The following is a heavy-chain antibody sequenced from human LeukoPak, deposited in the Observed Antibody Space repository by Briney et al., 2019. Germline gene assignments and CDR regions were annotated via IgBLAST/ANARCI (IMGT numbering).Heavy chain of an antibody. CDR2: IIPILGIA. Sequence: ASVKVSCKASGGTFSSYTISWVRQAPGQGLEWMGRIIPILGIANYAQKFQGRVTITADKSTSTAYMELSSLRSEDTAVYYCARTKNWDIVVVPAAISDCWGQGTLVTVSS. D-gene: IGHD2-2*02. CDR1: GGTFSSYT. CDR3: ARTKNWDIVVVPAAISDC. J-gene: IGHJ4*02. V-gene: IGHV1-69*02.